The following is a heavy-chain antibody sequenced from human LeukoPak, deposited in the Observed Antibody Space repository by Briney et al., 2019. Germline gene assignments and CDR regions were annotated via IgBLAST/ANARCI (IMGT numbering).Heavy chain of an antibody. CDR2: INHSGST. Sequence: SSETLSLTCAVYGGSFSGYYWSWIRQPPGKGLEWIGEINHSGSTNYNPSLKSRVTISVDTSKNQFSLKLSTVTAADTAAYYCASGAAAGTIDYWGQGTLVTVSS. V-gene: IGHV4-34*01. J-gene: IGHJ4*02. D-gene: IGHD6-13*01. CDR3: ASGAAAGTIDY. CDR1: GGSFSGYY.